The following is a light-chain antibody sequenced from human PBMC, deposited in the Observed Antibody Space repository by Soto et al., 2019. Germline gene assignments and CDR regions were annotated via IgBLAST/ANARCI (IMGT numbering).Light chain of an antibody. J-gene: IGLJ2*01. CDR1: SSDVGGYNY. CDR2: DVS. V-gene: IGLV2-14*01. Sequence: QSALTQPASVSGSPGQSITISCTGTSSDVGGYNYVSWYQQHPGKAPKLMIYDVSNRPSGVSNRFSGSKSGNTASLTISGLLAEDAAAYYCRSYTSSSTLVVFGGGTKLTVL. CDR3: RSYTSSSTLVV.